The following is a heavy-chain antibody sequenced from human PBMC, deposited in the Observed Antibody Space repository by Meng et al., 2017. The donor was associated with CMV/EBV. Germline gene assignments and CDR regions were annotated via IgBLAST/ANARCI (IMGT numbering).Heavy chain of an antibody. CDR3: ARAGGAVAGRGGFDH. Sequence: RQAPGKGLEWVAYITSSSGYIFYADSVKGRFTISRDNAKNLLFLQMNSLRANDTAVYYCARAGGAVAGRGGFDHWGLGTLVTVSS. D-gene: IGHD6-19*01. CDR2: ITSSSGYI. J-gene: IGHJ4*02. V-gene: IGHV3-21*01.